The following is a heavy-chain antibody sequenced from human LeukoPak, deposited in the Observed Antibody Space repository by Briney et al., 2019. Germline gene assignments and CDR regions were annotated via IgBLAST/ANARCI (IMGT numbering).Heavy chain of an antibody. J-gene: IGHJ5*02. CDR3: ASQPYSGYGGNNWFDP. CDR1: GGSISSYY. D-gene: IGHD5-12*01. Sequence: SETLSLTCTVSGGSISSYYWSWIRQPAGKGLEWIGRIYTSGSTNYNPSLKSRATMSVDTSKNQFSLKLSSVTAADTAVYYCASQPYSGYGGNNWFDPWGQGTLVTVSS. CDR2: IYTSGST. V-gene: IGHV4-4*07.